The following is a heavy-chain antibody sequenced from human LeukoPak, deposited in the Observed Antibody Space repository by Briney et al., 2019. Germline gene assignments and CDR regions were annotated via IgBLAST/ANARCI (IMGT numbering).Heavy chain of an antibody. Sequence: GGSLRLSCAASGFTFSSYWMHWVRQGPGKGLVWVSRIKSDGSSTSYADSVKGRFTISRDNAKNTLYLQMYSLRTEDTAVYYCASAGDSSEIDYWGQGSLVTVSS. V-gene: IGHV3-74*01. CDR3: ASAGDSSEIDY. CDR1: GFTFSSYW. CDR2: IKSDGSST. D-gene: IGHD5-18*01. J-gene: IGHJ4*02.